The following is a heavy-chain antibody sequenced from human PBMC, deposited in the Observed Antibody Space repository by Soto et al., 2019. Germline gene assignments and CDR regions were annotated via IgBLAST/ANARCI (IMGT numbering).Heavy chain of an antibody. CDR1: GFTFSDYY. Sequence: GGSLRLSCAASGFTFSDYYMSWIRQAPGKGLEWVSYISSSSSYTNYADSVKGRFTISRDNAKNSLYLQMNSLRAEDTAVYYCAREYYYDSSGYSRSFDYWGQGTLVTVSS. D-gene: IGHD3-22*01. J-gene: IGHJ4*02. CDR2: ISSSSSYT. CDR3: AREYYYDSSGYSRSFDY. V-gene: IGHV3-11*06.